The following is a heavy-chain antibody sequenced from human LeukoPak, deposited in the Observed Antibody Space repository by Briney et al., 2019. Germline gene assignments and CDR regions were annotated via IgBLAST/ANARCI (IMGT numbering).Heavy chain of an antibody. CDR3: ASLVLLWLGESELAAGHVDKDV. CDR2: ISHDGRNK. D-gene: IGHD3-10*01. V-gene: IGHV3-30*03. CDR1: GFTFTSYG. Sequence: PGGTLRLSCAASGFTFTSYGMSWVRQAPGKGLEWVAVISHDGRNKYYADSVKGRFTISRDNSKNTLYLQMNGLRPEDTAKYYCASLVLLWLGESELAAGHVDKDVWGKGTTVTVSS. J-gene: IGHJ6*03.